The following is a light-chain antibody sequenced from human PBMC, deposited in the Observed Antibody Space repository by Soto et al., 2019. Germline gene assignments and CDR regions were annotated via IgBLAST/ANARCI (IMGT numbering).Light chain of an antibody. CDR3: QQYNSYWT. Sequence: GDRVTITCRASESISGWLAWYQQKPGKAPKLLIYDASSLESGVPSRFSGSGSGTEFTLTISSLQPDDFATYYCQQYNSYWTFGPGPKVEIK. CDR2: DAS. J-gene: IGKJ1*01. V-gene: IGKV1-5*01. CDR1: ESISGW.